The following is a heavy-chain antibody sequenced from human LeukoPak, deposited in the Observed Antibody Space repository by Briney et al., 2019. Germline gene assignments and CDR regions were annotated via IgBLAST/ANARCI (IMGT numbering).Heavy chain of an antibody. CDR1: RFTFSDYY. D-gene: IGHD3-10*02. V-gene: IGHV3-11*01. Sequence: GGSLRLSCAASRFTFSDYYMSWIRQAPGKGLEWLSYISKNGKTIYYADSVKGRFTISRDNAKKSVYLQMNSLRAEDTAVYYCATTGVFGDIPWGQGTLVTVSS. J-gene: IGHJ5*02. CDR3: ATTGVFGDIP. CDR2: ISKNGKTI.